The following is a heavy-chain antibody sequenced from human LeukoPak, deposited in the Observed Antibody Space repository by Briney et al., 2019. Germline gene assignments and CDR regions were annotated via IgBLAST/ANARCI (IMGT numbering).Heavy chain of an antibody. V-gene: IGHV4-34*01. J-gene: IGHJ4*02. CDR1: GGSFSGYY. CDR3: ARVVGATTLVDY. CDR2: INHSGST. Sequence: SETLSLTCAVYGGSFSGYYWSWIRQPPGKGLEWIGEINHSGSTNYNPSLKSRVTISVDTSKNQFSLKLSSVTAADTAVYYCARVVGATTLVDYWGQGTLVTVSS. D-gene: IGHD1-26*01.